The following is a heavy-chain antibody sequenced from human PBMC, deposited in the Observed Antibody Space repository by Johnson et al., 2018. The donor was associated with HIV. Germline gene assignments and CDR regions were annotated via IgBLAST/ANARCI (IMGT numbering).Heavy chain of an antibody. D-gene: IGHD2-21*01. V-gene: IGHV3-20*04. CDR2: ISWNSGSI. CDR3: EKGPQGIATPDAFDI. CDR1: GFTFDDYG. J-gene: IGHJ3*02. Sequence: VQLVESGGGVVQPGRSLRLSCAASGFTFDDYGMSWVRQTPGKGLEWVSGISWNSGSIAYAASVKGRFTISRDNSKNTLYLQMNRLRAEDTAVYYCEKGPQGIATPDAFDIWGQGTMVTVSS.